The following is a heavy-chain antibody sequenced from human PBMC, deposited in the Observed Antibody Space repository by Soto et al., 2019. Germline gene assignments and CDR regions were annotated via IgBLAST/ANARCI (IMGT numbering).Heavy chain of an antibody. J-gene: IGHJ4*02. CDR1: GGTFSSYA. D-gene: IGHD3-22*01. CDR2: IIPIFGTA. CDR3: ARGSAVEVGYFDY. V-gene: IGHV1-69*13. Sequence: GASVKVSCKASGGTFSSYATSWVRQAPGQGLEWMGGIIPIFGTANYAQKFQGRVTITADESTSTAYMELSSLRSEDTAVYYCARGSAVEVGYFDYWGQGTLVTVSS.